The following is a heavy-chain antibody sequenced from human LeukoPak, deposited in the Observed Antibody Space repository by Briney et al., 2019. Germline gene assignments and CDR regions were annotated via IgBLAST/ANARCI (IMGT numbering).Heavy chain of an antibody. CDR2: IYPGDSDT. D-gene: IGHD3-22*01. V-gene: IGHV5-51*01. CDR1: GSSFTSYW. J-gene: IGHJ4*02. CDR3: ARQSHYYDSSGSVDY. Sequence: GESLKISCKGSGSSFTSYWIGWVRQMPGKGLEWMGIIYPGDSDTRYSPSFQGQVTISADKSISTAYLQWSSLKASDTAMYYCARQSHYYDSSGSVDYRGQGTLVTVSS.